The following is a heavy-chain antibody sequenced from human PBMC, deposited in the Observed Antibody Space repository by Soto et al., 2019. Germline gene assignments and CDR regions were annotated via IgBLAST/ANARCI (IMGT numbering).Heavy chain of an antibody. CDR3: ARGRYGSGSHHLNWFDP. CDR1: GYSFISHY. Sequence: ASVKVSCKAFGYSFISHYMHWARQAPGQGLEWMGTIHPAGINTAYAQKFQGRVTMTTDTSTSTAYMELRSLRSDDTAVYYCARGRYGSGSHHLNWFDPWGQGTLVTVSS. D-gene: IGHD3-10*01. J-gene: IGHJ5*02. CDR2: IHPAGINT. V-gene: IGHV1-46*01.